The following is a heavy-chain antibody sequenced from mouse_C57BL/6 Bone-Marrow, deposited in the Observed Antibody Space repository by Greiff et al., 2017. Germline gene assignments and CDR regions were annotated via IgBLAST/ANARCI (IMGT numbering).Heavy chain of an antibody. Sequence: QVQLQQPGAELVKPGASVKLSCKASGYTFTSYWMQWVKQRPGQGLEWIGEIDPSDSYTNYNQKFKGKATLTVDTSSSTDYMQLSSLTSEDSAVYYCAREGAWTTVVFDYWGQGTTLTVSS. J-gene: IGHJ2*01. V-gene: IGHV1-50*01. CDR1: GYTFTSYW. CDR3: AREGAWTTVVFDY. D-gene: IGHD1-1*01. CDR2: IDPSDSYT.